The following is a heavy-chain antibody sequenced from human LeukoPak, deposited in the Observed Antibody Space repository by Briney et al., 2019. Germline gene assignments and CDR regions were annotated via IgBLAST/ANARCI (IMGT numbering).Heavy chain of an antibody. D-gene: IGHD3-10*01. CDR1: GGSISSGGYY. Sequence: PSETLSLTCTVSGGSISSGGYYWSWIRQHPGKGLEWIGYIYYSGSTNYNPSLKSRVTISVDTSKNQFSLKLSSVTAADTAVYYCARVTYYYGSGSYPTQAFDYWGQGTLVTVSS. CDR3: ARVTYYYGSGSYPTQAFDY. J-gene: IGHJ4*02. V-gene: IGHV4-61*08. CDR2: IYYSGST.